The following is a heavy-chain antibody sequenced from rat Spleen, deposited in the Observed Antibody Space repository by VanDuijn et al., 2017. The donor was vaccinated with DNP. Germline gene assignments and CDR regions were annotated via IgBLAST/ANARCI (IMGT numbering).Heavy chain of an antibody. J-gene: IGHJ2*01. Sequence: EVQLVESGGGLVQPGRSMKLSCAASGFTFTNYYMAWVRQAPTKGLEWVASISTGGDDTYYLDSVNGRFTISRDNVKSTLYLQMDSLRSDETAIYYCARQGAHYFDYWGQGVMVTVSS. CDR3: ARQGAHYFDY. CDR2: ISTGGDDT. CDR1: GFTFTNYY. V-gene: IGHV5S11*01.